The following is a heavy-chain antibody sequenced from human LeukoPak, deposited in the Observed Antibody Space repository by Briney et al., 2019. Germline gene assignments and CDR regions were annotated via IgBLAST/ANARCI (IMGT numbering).Heavy chain of an antibody. CDR2: IYYSGST. CDR1: GGSISGGGYY. V-gene: IGHV4-31*03. Sequence: SQTLSLTCTVSGGSISGGGYYWSWIRQHPRKGLEWIGYIYYSGSTYYNPSLKSRITISVDTSKNQFSLKLTSVTAADTAVYYCARGLPYSDRGDNWGQGTLVTVSS. D-gene: IGHD6-13*01. CDR3: ARGLPYSDRGDN. J-gene: IGHJ4*02.